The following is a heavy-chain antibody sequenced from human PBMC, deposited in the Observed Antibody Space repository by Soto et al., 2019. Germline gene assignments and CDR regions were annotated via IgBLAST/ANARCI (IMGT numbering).Heavy chain of an antibody. Sequence: PGGYLRLSCAASGFTFIDYYISWIRQSPGKGLEWVSYISSSSSYTNYADSVKGRFTISRDNAKNSLYLQMNSLRAEDTAVYYCARVSTEWLSLGGCMDVWGQGTTVTVSS. CDR3: ARVSTEWLSLGGCMDV. J-gene: IGHJ6*02. V-gene: IGHV3-11*06. CDR1: GFTFIDYY. CDR2: ISSSSSYT. D-gene: IGHD3-3*01.